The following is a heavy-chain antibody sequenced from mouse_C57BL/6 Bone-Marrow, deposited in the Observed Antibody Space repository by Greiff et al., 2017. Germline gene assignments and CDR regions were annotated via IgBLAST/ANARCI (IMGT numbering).Heavy chain of an antibody. Sequence: VQLQQSGAELVRPGASVKLSCTASGFNINDYYMHWVKQRPEQGLEWIGRIDPEDGDTEYAPKFQGKATLTADTASNTAYLQLSSLTSEDTAVYYGAYRFWNYGRYYAIDYWGQGTTVTVSS. D-gene: IGHD1-1*01. CDR2: IDPEDGDT. V-gene: IGHV14-1*01. CDR3: AYRFWNYGRYYAIDY. J-gene: IGHJ2*01. CDR1: GFNINDYY.